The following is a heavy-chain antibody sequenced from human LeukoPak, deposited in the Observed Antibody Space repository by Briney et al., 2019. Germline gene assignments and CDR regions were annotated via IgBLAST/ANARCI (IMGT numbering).Heavy chain of an antibody. CDR2: ISWDGGST. J-gene: IGHJ4*02. D-gene: IGHD3-22*01. Sequence: GGSLRLSCAASGFTFDDYTMHWVRQAPGKGLECVSLISWDGGSTYYADSVKGRFTISRDNSKNSLYLQMNSLRTEDTALYYCAKNAVGYSKIFDYWGQGTLVTVSS. CDR3: AKNAVGYSKIFDY. CDR1: GFTFDDYT. V-gene: IGHV3-43*01.